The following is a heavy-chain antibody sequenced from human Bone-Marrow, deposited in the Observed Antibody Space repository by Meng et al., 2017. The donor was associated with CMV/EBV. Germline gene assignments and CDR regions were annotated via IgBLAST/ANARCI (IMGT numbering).Heavy chain of an antibody. CDR1: GFTFSSYS. CDR3: ARGLVGATPN. D-gene: IGHD1-26*01. J-gene: IGHJ4*02. V-gene: IGHV3-48*04. Sequence: GESLKIYCAASGFTFSSYSMNWVRQAPGKGLEWVSYISSSSSTIYYADSVKGRFTISRDNAKNSLYLQMNSLGAEDTAVYYCARGLVGATPNWGQGTLVPVSS. CDR2: ISSSSSTI.